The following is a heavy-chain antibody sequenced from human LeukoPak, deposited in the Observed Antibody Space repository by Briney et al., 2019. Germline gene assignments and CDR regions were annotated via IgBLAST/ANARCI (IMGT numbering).Heavy chain of an antibody. J-gene: IGHJ4*02. CDR1: GYTFTGSY. D-gene: IGHD2-8*01. CDR3: ARDPGLMVYAISSTAYYFDY. CDR2: INPDSGGT. Sequence: ASVKVSCKASGYTFTGSYLHWVRQAPGQRLEWMGWINPDSGGTNIAHNFQGRVTMTRDTSISTAYMELSSLRSDDTAMYYCARDPGLMVYAISSTAYYFDYWGRGTLCTVSS. V-gene: IGHV1-2*02.